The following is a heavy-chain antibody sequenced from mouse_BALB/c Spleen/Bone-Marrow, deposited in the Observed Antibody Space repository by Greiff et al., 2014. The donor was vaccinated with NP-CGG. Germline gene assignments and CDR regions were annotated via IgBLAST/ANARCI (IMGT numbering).Heavy chain of an antibody. CDR3: ARSGKVRNAMDY. CDR1: GYTFTDHG. Sequence: QVQLKESGAKLVRPGVSVKISCRGSGYTFTDHGMHWVKRSHAKSLEWIGLISGYYGDAIYNQKFKGKATMTVDKSSSTAYMELDRLTSEDSAIYYCARSGKVRNAMDYWGQGTSVTVSS. J-gene: IGHJ4*01. V-gene: IGHV1S137*01. CDR2: ISGYYGDA. D-gene: IGHD2-14*01.